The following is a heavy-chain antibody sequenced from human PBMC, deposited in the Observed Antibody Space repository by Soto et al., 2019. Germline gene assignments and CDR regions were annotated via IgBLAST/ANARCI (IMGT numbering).Heavy chain of an antibody. D-gene: IGHD3-10*01. CDR1: GFTFSSYW. Sequence: PGGSLRLSCAASGFTFSSYWMSWVRQAPGKGLEWVANIKQDGSEKYYVDSVKGRFTISRDNAKNSLYLQMNSLRAEDTAVYYCARLWFGELSILDVWGQGTTVTVSS. CDR3: ARLWFGELSILDV. V-gene: IGHV3-7*03. CDR2: IKQDGSEK. J-gene: IGHJ6*02.